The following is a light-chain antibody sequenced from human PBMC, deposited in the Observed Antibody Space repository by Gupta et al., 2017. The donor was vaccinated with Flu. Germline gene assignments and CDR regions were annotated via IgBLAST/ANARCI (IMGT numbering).Light chain of an antibody. V-gene: IGLV4-69*01. CDR3: QTWAIDTVV. J-gene: IGLJ2*01. CDR1: SGHSSYA. CDR2: LNSDGSY. Sequence: QLVVTQSPSASASLGASVKLTCTLSSGHSSYAIAWHQQRPEKGPRYLMKLNSDGSYIKGDGIPERFSGSTSGAERYLTISSLQSEDEADYYCQTWAIDTVVFGRGTKLTVL.